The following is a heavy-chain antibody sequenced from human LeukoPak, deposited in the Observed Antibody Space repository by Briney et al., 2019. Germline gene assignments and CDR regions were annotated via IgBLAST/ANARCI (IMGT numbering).Heavy chain of an antibody. V-gene: IGHV4-30-4*01. CDR1: GGSISSGDYY. J-gene: IGHJ6*02. CDR2: IYYSGST. CDR3: ARLYGSGSWESYYYYYYGMDV. D-gene: IGHD3-10*01. Sequence: PSETLSLTCTVSGGSISSGDYYWSWIRQPPGKGLEWIGYIYYSGSTYYNPSLKSRVTMSVDTSKNQFSLKLSSVTAADTAVYYCARLYGSGSWESYYYYYYGMDVWGQGTTVTVSS.